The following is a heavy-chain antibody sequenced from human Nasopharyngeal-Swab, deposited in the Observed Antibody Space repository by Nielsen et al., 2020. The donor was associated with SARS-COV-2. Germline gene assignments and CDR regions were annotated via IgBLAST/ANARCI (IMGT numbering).Heavy chain of an antibody. CDR1: GGSFSGYY. CDR3: ARGRRSSMVATRYFDY. CDR2: INHSGST. Sequence: SETLSLTCAVYGGSFSGYYWSWIRQPPGEGLEWIGEINHSGSTNYNPSLKSRVTISVDTSKNQFSLKLSSVTAADTAVYYCARGRRSSMVATRYFDYWGQGTLVTVSS. J-gene: IGHJ4*02. V-gene: IGHV4-34*01. D-gene: IGHD5-12*01.